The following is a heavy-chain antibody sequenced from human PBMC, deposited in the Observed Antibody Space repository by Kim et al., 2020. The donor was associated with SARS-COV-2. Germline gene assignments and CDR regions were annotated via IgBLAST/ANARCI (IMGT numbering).Heavy chain of an antibody. V-gene: IGHV3-23*01. D-gene: IGHD3-10*01. J-gene: IGHJ4*02. CDR2: IRSSADGI. Sequence: GGSLRLSCAASGFTFSNYAMSWVRQVPGMGLEWVSSIRSSADGIYYADSVKGRFTISRDNSKSTLYLQMNSLRAEDTALYYCANSLGFGSANLWGQGTLVTVSS. CDR1: GFTFSNYA. CDR3: ANSLGFGSANL.